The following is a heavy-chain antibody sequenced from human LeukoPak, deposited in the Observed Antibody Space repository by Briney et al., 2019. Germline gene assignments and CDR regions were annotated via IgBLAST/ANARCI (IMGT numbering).Heavy chain of an antibody. CDR1: GGTLSSYA. CDR3: ARGVYDILTGYYPNFDY. Sequence: SVKVSCKASGGTLSSYAISWVRQAPGQGLEWMGGIIPIFGTANYAQKFQGRVTITADESTSTAYMELSSLRSEDTAVYYCARGVYDILTGYYPNFDYWGQGTLVTVSS. D-gene: IGHD3-9*01. CDR2: IIPIFGTA. V-gene: IGHV1-69*13. J-gene: IGHJ4*02.